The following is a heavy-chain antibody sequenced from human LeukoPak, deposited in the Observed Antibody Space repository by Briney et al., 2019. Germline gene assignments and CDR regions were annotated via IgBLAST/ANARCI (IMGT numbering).Heavy chain of an antibody. CDR2: INPGGGDT. J-gene: IGHJ4*02. Sequence: GASVKVSFKASGYTFNTYYIHWVRQAPGQGLEWMGLINPGGGDTSYAQNLQGKVTMTRDTSTSTVYLELSNLRSEDTAVYYCARGPRGQRFDYWGQGTLVTVSS. V-gene: IGHV1-46*02. CDR3: ARGPRGQRFDY. D-gene: IGHD1-1*01. CDR1: GYTFNTYY.